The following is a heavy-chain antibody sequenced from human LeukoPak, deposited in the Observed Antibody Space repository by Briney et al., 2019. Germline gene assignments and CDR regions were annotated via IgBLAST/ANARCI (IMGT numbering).Heavy chain of an antibody. CDR2: ISYDGSNK. CDR1: GLTFSSYA. V-gene: IGHV3-30-3*01. J-gene: IGHJ4*02. D-gene: IGHD1-26*01. CDR3: AKGLGSYLTDY. Sequence: GRSLRLSCAASGLTFSSYAMHWVRQAPGKGLEWVAVISYDGSNKYYADSVKGRFTISRDNSKNTLYLQMNSLRAEDTAVYYCAKGLGSYLTDYWGQGTLVTVSS.